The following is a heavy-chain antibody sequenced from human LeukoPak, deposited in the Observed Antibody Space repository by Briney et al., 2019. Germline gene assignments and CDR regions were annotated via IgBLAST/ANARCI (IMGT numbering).Heavy chain of an antibody. V-gene: IGHV4-31*03. CDR2: IFYSGST. CDR1: GGSISSGGYY. Sequence: PSETLSLTCTVSGGSISSGGYYWSWIRQHPGKGLEWIGYIFYSGSTYYNPSLKSRVTISADTSKNQFSLRLSSVTAADTAVYYCARAVVYYAGNPLFDYWGQGTLVTVSS. CDR3: ARAVVYYAGNPLFDY. J-gene: IGHJ4*02. D-gene: IGHD4-23*01.